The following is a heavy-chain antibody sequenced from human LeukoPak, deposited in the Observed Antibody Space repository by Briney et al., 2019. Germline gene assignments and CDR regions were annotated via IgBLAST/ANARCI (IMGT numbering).Heavy chain of an antibody. D-gene: IGHD3-10*01. CDR1: GYTFTGYY. Sequence: ASVKVSCKASGYTFTGYYMHWVRQAPGQGLEWMGRINPNSGGTNYAQKFQGRVTMTRDTPISTAYMELSRLRSDDTAVYYCARAVRGVTMVPPDYWGQGTLVTVSS. V-gene: IGHV1-2*06. CDR3: ARAVRGVTMVPPDY. CDR2: INPNSGGT. J-gene: IGHJ4*02.